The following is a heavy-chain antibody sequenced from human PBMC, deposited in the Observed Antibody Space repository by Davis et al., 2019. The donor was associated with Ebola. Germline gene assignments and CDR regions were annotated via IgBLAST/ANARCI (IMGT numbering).Heavy chain of an antibody. J-gene: IGHJ3*01. CDR3: ATELTGNAFDV. Sequence: GESLKISCAASGFTFSSYWMNWVRQGPGKGLEWVANIKQDGSKKNYVDSVKDRFTISRDSAKNSLFLQMNNLRADDTAVDYCATELTGNAFDVWGRGTMVTVSS. V-gene: IGHV3-7*03. CDR1: GFTFSSYW. CDR2: IKQDGSKK. D-gene: IGHD3-9*01.